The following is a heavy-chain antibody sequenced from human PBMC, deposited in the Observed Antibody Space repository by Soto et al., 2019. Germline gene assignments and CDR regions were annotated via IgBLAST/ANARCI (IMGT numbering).Heavy chain of an antibody. CDR2: ISGSGGST. Sequence: GGSLRLSCAASGFTFSSYAMIWVRQAPGKGPEWVSAISGSGGSTYYADSVKGRFTISRDNSKNTQYLQMNSLRAEDTAVYYCAKDLCPNYYGSGSYYNGRGDYWGQGTLVTVS. CDR1: GFTFSSYA. J-gene: IGHJ4*02. V-gene: IGHV3-23*01. CDR3: AKDLCPNYYGSGSYYNGRGDY. D-gene: IGHD3-10*01.